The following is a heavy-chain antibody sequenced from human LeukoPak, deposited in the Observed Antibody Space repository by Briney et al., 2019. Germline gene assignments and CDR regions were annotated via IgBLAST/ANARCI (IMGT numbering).Heavy chain of an antibody. J-gene: IGHJ4*02. Sequence: SGTLSLTCAVSGGSISSSNWWSWVRQPPGKGLEWIGEIYHSGSTNYNPSLKSLVTISVDKSKNQFSLKLSSVTAADTAVYYCARSDDSSGYYPHFDYWGQGTLVTVSS. CDR2: IYHSGST. V-gene: IGHV4-4*02. D-gene: IGHD3-22*01. CDR3: ARSDDSSGYYPHFDY. CDR1: GGSISSSNW.